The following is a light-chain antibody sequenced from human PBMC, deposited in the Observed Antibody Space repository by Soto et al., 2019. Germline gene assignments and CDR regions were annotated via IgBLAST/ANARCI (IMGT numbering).Light chain of an antibody. CDR2: EVS. V-gene: IGLV2-14*01. J-gene: IGLJ2*01. CDR3: RSYTSSNTLV. Sequence: QSALTQPASVSGSPGQSITISCTGTSSDVGAYNYVSWYQQHPGKAPKLMIFEVSDRPSGVSNRFSGSKSGNTASLTISGLQAEDEADYYCRSYTSSNTLVFGGGTKPTVL. CDR1: SSDVGAYNY.